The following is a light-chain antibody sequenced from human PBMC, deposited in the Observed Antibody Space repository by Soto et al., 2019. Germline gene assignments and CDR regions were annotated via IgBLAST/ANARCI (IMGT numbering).Light chain of an antibody. CDR2: DAS. CDR1: QRSSGW. J-gene: IGKJ1*01. Sequence: EIELTQSPTTLSVSVGDRASITSRATQRSSGWLAWYQQIPGKAPMILIYDASTMHTAVPSRFSGSGSGTEFTLTITRLQPDDFATYYCQQYDSYSWTLGQGRKVDIK. V-gene: IGKV1-5*01. CDR3: QQYDSYSWT.